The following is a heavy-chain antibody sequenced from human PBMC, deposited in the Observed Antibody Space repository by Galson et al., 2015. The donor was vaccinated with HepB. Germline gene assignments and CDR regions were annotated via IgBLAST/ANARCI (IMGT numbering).Heavy chain of an antibody. J-gene: IGHJ4*02. Sequence: SLRLSCAASGFTFSSYGMHWVRQAPGKGLEWVAVIWYDGSNKYYADSVKGRFTISRDNSKNTLYLQMNSLRAEDTAVYYCARDGCGGDCFDYWGQGTLVTVSS. CDR3: ARDGCGGDCFDY. D-gene: IGHD2-21*01. CDR2: IWYDGSNK. V-gene: IGHV3-33*01. CDR1: GFTFSSYG.